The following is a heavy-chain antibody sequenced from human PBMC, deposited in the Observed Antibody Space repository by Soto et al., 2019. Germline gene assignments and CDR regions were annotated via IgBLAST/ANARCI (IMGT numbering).Heavy chain of an antibody. CDR2: IIPIFGTA. CDR3: ARDGKGSGWYGIDYGMDV. J-gene: IGHJ6*02. V-gene: IGHV1-69*13. CDR1: GGTFSSYA. D-gene: IGHD6-19*01. Sequence: SVKVSCKASGGTFSSYAISWVRQAPGQGLEWMGGIIPIFGTANCAQKFQGRVTITADESTSTAYMELSSLRSEDTAVYYCARDGKGSGWYGIDYGMDVWGQGTTVTVSS.